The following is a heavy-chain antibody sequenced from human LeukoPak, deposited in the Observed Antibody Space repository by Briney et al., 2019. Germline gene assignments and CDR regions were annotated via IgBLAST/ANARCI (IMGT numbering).Heavy chain of an antibody. CDR2: INPNSGGT. V-gene: IGHV1-2*02. D-gene: IGHD1-26*01. Sequence: GASVKVSCKASGYTFTGYYMHWVRQAPGQGLEWMGWINPNSGGTIYAQKLGRVTMTRDMSTSTAYMELSSLRSDDTAVYYCAEGKNWYSNFNWFDPWGQGTLVTVSS. J-gene: IGHJ5*02. CDR1: GYTFTGYY. CDR3: AEGKNWYSNFNWFDP.